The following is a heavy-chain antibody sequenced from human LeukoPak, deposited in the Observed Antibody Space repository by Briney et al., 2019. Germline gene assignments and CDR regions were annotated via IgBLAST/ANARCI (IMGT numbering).Heavy chain of an antibody. D-gene: IGHD3-3*01. CDR3: ARGRVTSAIYDFWSGYPYYFDY. CDR2: INYTGSIYYSGST. Sequence: SETLSLTCTVSGGSMSSSSYYWGWIRQPPGKGLEWIGNINYTGSIYYSGSTYYNPSLKSRVTISVDKSKNQFSLKLKSVTAADTAVYYCARGRVTSAIYDFWSGYPYYFDYWGQGTLVTVSS. V-gene: IGHV4-39*07. CDR1: GGSMSSSSYY. J-gene: IGHJ4*02.